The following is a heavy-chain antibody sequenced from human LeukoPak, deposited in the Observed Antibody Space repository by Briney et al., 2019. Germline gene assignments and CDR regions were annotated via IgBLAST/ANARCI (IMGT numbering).Heavy chain of an antibody. CDR2: IKQDGSEK. CDR1: GFTFSSYW. Sequence: GGSLRLSCAASGFTFSSYWMSWVRQAPGKGLEWVANIKQDGSEKYYVDSVKGRFTIFRDNAKNSLYLQMNSLRAEDTAVYYCARDGSRDGYNFDYWGQGTLVTVSS. D-gene: IGHD5-24*01. CDR3: ARDGSRDGYNFDY. J-gene: IGHJ4*02. V-gene: IGHV3-7*01.